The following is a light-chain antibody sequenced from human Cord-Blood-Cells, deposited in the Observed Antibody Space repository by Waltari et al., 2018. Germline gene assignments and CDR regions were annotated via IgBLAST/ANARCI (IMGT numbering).Light chain of an antibody. V-gene: IGKV3-11*01. CDR2: DAS. CDR1: QSVSSY. Sequence: EIVLTQFPATMSLSPGDRAPLTCRASQSVSSYLARYQQKPGQAPRLLIYDASNRSTDIPARFSGSGSGTDFTLTISSLEPEDFAVYYCQQRSNWPYSFGQGTKLEIK. J-gene: IGKJ2*03. CDR3: QQRSNWPYS.